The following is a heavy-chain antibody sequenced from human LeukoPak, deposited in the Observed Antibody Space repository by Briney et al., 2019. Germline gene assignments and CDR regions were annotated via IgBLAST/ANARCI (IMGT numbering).Heavy chain of an antibody. CDR3: ARAAGGIQLWNNWFDP. CDR2: INHSGST. D-gene: IGHD5-18*01. Sequence: SGTLSLTCAVYGGSFSGYYWSWIRQPPGKGLEWIGEINHSGSTNYNPSLKSRVTISVDTSKNQFSLKLSSVTAADTAVYYCARAAGGIQLWNNWFDPWGQGTLVTVSS. CDR1: GGSFSGYY. J-gene: IGHJ5*02. V-gene: IGHV4-34*01.